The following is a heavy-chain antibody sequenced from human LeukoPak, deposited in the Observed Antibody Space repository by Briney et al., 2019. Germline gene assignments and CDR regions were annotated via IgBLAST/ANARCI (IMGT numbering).Heavy chain of an antibody. J-gene: IGHJ4*02. Sequence: GGSLRLSCAASGFTPSSYGMHWVRQAPGKGLEWVAVISYDGSNKYYADSVKGRFTISRDNSKNTLYLQMNSLRAEDTAVYYCVRGGTSYYASDWGQGTLVTVSS. CDR2: ISYDGSNK. V-gene: IGHV3-30*03. D-gene: IGHD3-3*01. CDR3: VRGGTSYYASD. CDR1: GFTPSSYG.